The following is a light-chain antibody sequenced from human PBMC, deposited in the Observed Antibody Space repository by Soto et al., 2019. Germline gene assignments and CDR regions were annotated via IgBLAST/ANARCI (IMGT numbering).Light chain of an antibody. CDR2: WAS. V-gene: IGKV4-1*01. J-gene: IGKJ4*01. CDR3: QHYYSTPPN. Sequence: DIVMTQSPDSLAVSLGERATINCKSSQNVLYSSNNKNYLAWYQQKPGQPPKLLIYWASTRESGVPDRFSGSGSRTDFTLTISSLQAEDVAVYYCQHYYSTPPNFGGGTKVEIK. CDR1: QNVLYSSNNKNY.